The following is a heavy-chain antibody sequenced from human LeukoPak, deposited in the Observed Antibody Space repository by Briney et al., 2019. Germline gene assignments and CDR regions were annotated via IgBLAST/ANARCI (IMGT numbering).Heavy chain of an antibody. J-gene: IGHJ3*02. CDR2: IYSGRST. CDR1: GFTVSSNY. Sequence: GRSLRLSCAASGFTVSSNYTSWVRQAPGKGLEGVSVIYSGRSTYYADSVKGRFTISRDNSKNTLYLQMNSLRAEDTAVYYCARDWRGYCSSTSCYWGAAFDIWGQGTMVTVSS. D-gene: IGHD2-2*01. CDR3: ARDWRGYCSSTSCYWGAAFDI. V-gene: IGHV3-66*02.